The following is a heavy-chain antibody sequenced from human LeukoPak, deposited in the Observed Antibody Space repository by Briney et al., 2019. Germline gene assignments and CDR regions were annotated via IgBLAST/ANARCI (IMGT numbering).Heavy chain of an antibody. D-gene: IGHD6-13*01. J-gene: IGHJ4*02. CDR2: IYTGGST. CDR1: GGSISSGSYY. Sequence: SETLSLTCTVSGGSISSGSYYWSWIRQPAGKGLEWIGRIYTGGSTNYNPSLKSRVTMSVDTSKNQFSLKLSSVTAADTAVYYCARGGHSSSWEQFDYWGQGTLVTVSS. V-gene: IGHV4-61*02. CDR3: ARGGHSSSWEQFDY.